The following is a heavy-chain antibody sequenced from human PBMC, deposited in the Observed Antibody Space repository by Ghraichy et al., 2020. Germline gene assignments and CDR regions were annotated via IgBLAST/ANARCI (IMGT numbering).Heavy chain of an antibody. Sequence: LLLTCAASGFTFSTYSMNWVRQAPGKGLEWVSYISSSSTIYYADSVKGRFTISRDNAKNSLYLQMNSLRAGDTAVYYCAREDYYGSGSYYRNFDYWGQGTLVTVSS. CDR1: GFTFSTYS. D-gene: IGHD3-10*01. V-gene: IGHV3-48*01. CDR3: AREDYYGSGSYYRNFDY. CDR2: ISSSSTI. J-gene: IGHJ4*02.